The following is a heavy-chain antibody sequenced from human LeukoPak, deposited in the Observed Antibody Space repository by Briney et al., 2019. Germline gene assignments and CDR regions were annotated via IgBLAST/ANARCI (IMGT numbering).Heavy chain of an antibody. D-gene: IGHD6-13*01. CDR1: GFTFSSYS. CDR2: ISSSSSYI. Sequence: GGSLRLSCAASGFTFSSYSMTWVRQAPGKGLEWVSSISSSSSYIYYADSVKGRFTISRDNAKNSLYLQMNSLRAEDTAVYYCASSSWERGFDYWGQGALVTVSS. CDR3: ASSSWERGFDY. J-gene: IGHJ4*02. V-gene: IGHV3-21*01.